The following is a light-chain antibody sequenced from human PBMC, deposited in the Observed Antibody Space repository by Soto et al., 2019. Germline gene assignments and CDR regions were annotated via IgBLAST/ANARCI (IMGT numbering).Light chain of an antibody. CDR2: DAS. CDR3: HQYDSLPPWT. V-gene: IGKV3-15*01. CDR1: QRVGRK. Sequence: EIEMTQSPATLSVSPGESATLSCRSSQRVGRKLAWYQQKPGQAPRLLIYDASNRAMGVPARFSGSGSGTDFTLTIISLQSADVAVDHCHQYDSLPPWTFGQGTKVEI. J-gene: IGKJ1*01.